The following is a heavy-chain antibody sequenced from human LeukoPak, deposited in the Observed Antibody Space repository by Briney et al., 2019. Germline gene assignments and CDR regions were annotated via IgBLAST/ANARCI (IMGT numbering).Heavy chain of an antibody. CDR1: GGSISSSNW. J-gene: IGHJ6*02. D-gene: IGHD5-18*01. CDR2: IYHSEST. CDR3: ARDRGTAPYYYGMDV. Sequence: SETLSLTCAVSGGSISSSNWWSWVRQPPGKGLEWIGEIYHSESTNYNPSLKSRVTISVDKSKNQFSLKLSSVTAADTAVYYCARDRGTAPYYYGMDVWGQGTMVTVSS. V-gene: IGHV4-4*02.